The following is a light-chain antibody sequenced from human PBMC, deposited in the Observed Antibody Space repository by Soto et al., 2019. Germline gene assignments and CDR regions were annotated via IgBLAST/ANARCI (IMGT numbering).Light chain of an antibody. V-gene: IGLV2-23*02. CDR3: CSFAAGRTFI. CDR2: EVN. J-gene: IGLJ2*01. Sequence: QSALTQPASVSGSPGQSITIPCTGASGNVGIYDLVSWYQQHPGKAPKLIIYEVNKRPSGVSYRFSGSKSGNTASLTISGLQAEDEGDYYCCSFAAGRTFIFGGGTKVTVL. CDR1: SGNVGIYDL.